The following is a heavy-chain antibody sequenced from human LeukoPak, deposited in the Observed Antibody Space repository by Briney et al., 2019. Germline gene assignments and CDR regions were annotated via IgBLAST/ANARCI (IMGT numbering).Heavy chain of an antibody. D-gene: IGHD3-22*01. CDR2: IWYDGSNK. Sequence: GRSLRLSCAASGFTFSSYGMHWVRQAPGKGLEWVAVIWYDGSNKYYADSVKGRFTISRDNSKNTLYLQMNSLRAEDTAVYYCARDMVYYYDSSGLIDYWGQGTLVTVSS. V-gene: IGHV3-33*01. CDR1: GFTFSSYG. CDR3: ARDMVYYYDSSGLIDY. J-gene: IGHJ4*02.